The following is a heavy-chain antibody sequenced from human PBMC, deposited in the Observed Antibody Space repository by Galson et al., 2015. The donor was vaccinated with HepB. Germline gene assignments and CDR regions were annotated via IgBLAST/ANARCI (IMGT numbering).Heavy chain of an antibody. CDR1: GFTFSSYW. J-gene: IGHJ5*02. Sequence: SLRLSCAGSGFTFSSYWMSWVRQAPGKGLECVANIKEDGSEKQYVDSVRGRFTISRDNVKKSMYLQMNSLRVDDTGTYYCARGFRAWGQGILVTVAS. CDR3: ARGFRA. V-gene: IGHV3-7*01. CDR2: IKEDGSEK.